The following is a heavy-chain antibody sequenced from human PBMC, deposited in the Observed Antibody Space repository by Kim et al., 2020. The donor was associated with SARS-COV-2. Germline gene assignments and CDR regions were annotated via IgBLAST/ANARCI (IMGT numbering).Heavy chain of an antibody. Sequence: GGSLRLSCAASGFTFSSYAMHWVRQAPGKGLEWVAVISYDGSNKYYADSVKGRFTISRDNSKNTLYLQMNSLRAEDTAVYYCARDLADFRYSSGWWTTFDYWGQGTLVTVSS. CDR3: ARDLADFRYSSGWWTTFDY. D-gene: IGHD6-19*01. CDR1: GFTFSSYA. V-gene: IGHV3-30*04. J-gene: IGHJ4*02. CDR2: ISYDGSNK.